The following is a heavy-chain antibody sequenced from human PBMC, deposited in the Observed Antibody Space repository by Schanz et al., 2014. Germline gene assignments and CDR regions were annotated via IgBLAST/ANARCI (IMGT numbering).Heavy chain of an antibody. J-gene: IGHJ6*02. D-gene: IGHD6-6*01. Sequence: EVQLVESGGGLVQPGRSLRLSCAASGFTFDDYAMHWVRQAPGKGLEWVSGISWNSGSIGYADSVKGRFTISRDNAKNSLYLQMNSLRAEDTALYYCAKGRGGTSSEGLDQYYGMDVWGQGTTVTVSS. CDR3: AKGRGGTSSEGLDQYYGMDV. V-gene: IGHV3-9*01. CDR1: GFTFDDYA. CDR2: ISWNSGSI.